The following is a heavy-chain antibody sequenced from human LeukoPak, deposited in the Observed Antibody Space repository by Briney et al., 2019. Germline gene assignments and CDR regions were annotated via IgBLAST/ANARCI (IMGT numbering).Heavy chain of an antibody. D-gene: IGHD5-24*01. CDR1: GGSISSSSYY. CDR2: IYYSGST. CDR3: ARQAPRRDGYYLDAFDI. V-gene: IGHV4-39*01. Sequence: SETLSLTCTVSGGSISSSSYYWGWIRQPPGKALEWIGSIYYSGSTYYNPSLKSRVTISVDTSKNQFSLKLSSVTAADTAVYYCARQAPRRDGYYLDAFDIWGQGTMVTVSS. J-gene: IGHJ3*02.